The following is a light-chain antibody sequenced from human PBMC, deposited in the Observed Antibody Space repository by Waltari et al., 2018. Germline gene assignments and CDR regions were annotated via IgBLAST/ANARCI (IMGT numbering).Light chain of an antibody. J-gene: IGLJ1*01. CDR2: DVT. CDR1: RSDVGGYDF. V-gene: IGLV2-14*03. Sequence: HSALTQPASVSGSPGQSITISCTGTRSDVGGYDFVPWYRQHPEKAPNLLIFDVTERPSGISARFSGSKSGNTASLTISGLQADDEADYYCASYTSSSDFVFGSGTTVTV. CDR3: ASYTSSSDFV.